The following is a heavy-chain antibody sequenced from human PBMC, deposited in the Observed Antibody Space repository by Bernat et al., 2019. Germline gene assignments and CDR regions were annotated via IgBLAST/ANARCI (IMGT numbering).Heavy chain of an antibody. Sequence: QVQLVESGGGVVQPGGSLRLSCAASGFTFSSYDMHWVRQAPGKGLEWVAFIRYDGSNKYYADSVKGRFTISRDNSKNTLYLQMNSLRAEDTAVYYCAKDPRVTTSLGYFQHWGQGTLVTVSS. CDR1: GFTFSSYD. V-gene: IGHV3-30*02. CDR2: IRYDGSNK. J-gene: IGHJ1*01. CDR3: AKDPRVTTSLGYFQH. D-gene: IGHD4-17*01.